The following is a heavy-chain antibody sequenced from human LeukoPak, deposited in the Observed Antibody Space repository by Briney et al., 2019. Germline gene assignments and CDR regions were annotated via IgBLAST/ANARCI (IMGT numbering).Heavy chain of an antibody. D-gene: IGHD3-3*01. J-gene: IGHJ4*02. CDR1: GGSISSGGYY. CDR2: IYYSGST. Sequence: SETLSLTCTVSGGSISSGGYYWSWIRQHPGKGLEWIGYIYYSGSTYYNPSLKSRVTISVDTSKNQFSLKLSSVTAADTAVYYCARGSYYDFWSFDYWGQGTLVTVSS. CDR3: ARGSYYDFWSFDY. V-gene: IGHV4-31*03.